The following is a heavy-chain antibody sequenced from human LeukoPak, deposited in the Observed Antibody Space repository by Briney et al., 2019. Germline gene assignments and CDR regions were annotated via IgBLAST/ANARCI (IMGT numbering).Heavy chain of an antibody. V-gene: IGHV3-23*01. CDR1: GFTFSSYA. CDR3: AKDIVVVPAASPFDY. Sequence: GGSLRLSCAASGFTFSSYAMSWVRQAPGKGLEWVSAISGSGGSTYYADSVKGRFTISRDNSKNTLYLQMNSLRAEDTAVYYCAKDIVVVPAASPFDYWGQGTLDTVSS. CDR2: ISGSGGST. D-gene: IGHD2-2*01. J-gene: IGHJ4*02.